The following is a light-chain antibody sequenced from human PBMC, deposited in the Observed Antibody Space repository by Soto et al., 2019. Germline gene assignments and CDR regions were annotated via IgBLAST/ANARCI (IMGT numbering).Light chain of an antibody. CDR3: QSYDSSLSGWV. V-gene: IGLV1-40*01. CDR1: SSNIGAGYD. J-gene: IGLJ3*02. CDR2: GNS. Sequence: QAEVTQPPSVSGAPGQRVTISCTGSSSNIGAGYDVHWYQQLPGTAPKLLIYGNSNRPSGVPDRFSGSKSGTSASLAITGLRAEDEADYYCQSYDSSLSGWVFGGGTKLTVL.